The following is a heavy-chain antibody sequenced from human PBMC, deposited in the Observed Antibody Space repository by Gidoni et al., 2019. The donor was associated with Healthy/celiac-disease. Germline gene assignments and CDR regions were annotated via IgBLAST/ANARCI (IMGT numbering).Heavy chain of an antibody. Sequence: EVPLLESGGGLVQPGGALRRCGAAYGFTFSRDAMRWVRQAPGKGREWVSASRGSGSSVYYADSVKGRFTISRDNSKNTLYLQMNSLRAEDTAVYYCAKDGPGRSGWYPTYFQHWGQGTLVTVSS. V-gene: IGHV3-23*01. CDR3: AKDGPGRSGWYPTYFQH. J-gene: IGHJ1*01. D-gene: IGHD6-13*01. CDR2: SRGSGSSV. CDR1: GFTFSRDA.